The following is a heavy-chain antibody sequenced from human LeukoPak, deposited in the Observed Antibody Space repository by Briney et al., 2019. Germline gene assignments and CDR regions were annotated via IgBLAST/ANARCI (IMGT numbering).Heavy chain of an antibody. CDR3: ARGKSVLEASYQFDP. D-gene: IGHD1-1*01. J-gene: IGHJ5*02. Sequence: GASVKVSCKASGYTFTSYAMNWVRQAPGQGLEWMGWINTNTGNPTYAQGFTGRFVFSLDTSVSTAYLQISSLKAEDTAVYYCARGKSVLEASYQFDPWGQGTLVAVSS. V-gene: IGHV7-4-1*02. CDR2: INTNTGNP. CDR1: GYTFTSYA.